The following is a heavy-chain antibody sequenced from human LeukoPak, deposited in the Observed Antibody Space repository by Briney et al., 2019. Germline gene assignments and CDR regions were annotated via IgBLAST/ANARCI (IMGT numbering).Heavy chain of an antibody. CDR2: INPNSGGT. V-gene: IGHV1-2*02. D-gene: IGHD7-27*01. J-gene: IGHJ4*02. Sequence: ASMKVSCKASGYTFTDYYMHWMRQAPGQGLEWMGWINPNSGGTNYAQKFHGRVTMTRDTSISTHYMELTSLRSDDMAVYYCVRGGPSRGTGFYYFEYWGQGTLVTVSS. CDR1: GYTFTDYY. CDR3: VRGGPSRGTGFYYFEY.